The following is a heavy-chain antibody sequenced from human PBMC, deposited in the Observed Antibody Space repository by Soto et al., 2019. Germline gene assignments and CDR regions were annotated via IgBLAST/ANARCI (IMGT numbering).Heavy chain of an antibody. J-gene: IGHJ3*02. V-gene: IGHV4-39*01. CDR3: ARRLPLRITMIVVAPWGAFDI. CDR1: GGSISSSSYY. D-gene: IGHD3-22*01. CDR2: IYYSGST. Sequence: SETLSLTCTVSGGSISSSSYYWGWIRQPPGKGLEWIGSIYYSGSTYYNPSLKSRVTISVDTSKNQFSLKLSSVTAADTAVYYCARRLPLRITMIVVAPWGAFDIWGQGTMVPSPQ.